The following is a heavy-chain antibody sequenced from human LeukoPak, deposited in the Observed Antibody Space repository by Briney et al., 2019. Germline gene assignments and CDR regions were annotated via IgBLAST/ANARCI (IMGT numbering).Heavy chain of an antibody. CDR3: ARVTGAATIGY. Sequence: SETLSLTCTVSGGSNSSSSYYWGWIRQPPGMGLEWIGSMYYSGSTYYNPSLKSRVTTSVDTSKNQFSLKVRSVTAADTAVYYCARVTGAATIGYWGQGTLVTVSS. D-gene: IGHD5-12*01. CDR2: MYYSGST. V-gene: IGHV4-39*07. CDR1: GGSNSSSSYY. J-gene: IGHJ4*02.